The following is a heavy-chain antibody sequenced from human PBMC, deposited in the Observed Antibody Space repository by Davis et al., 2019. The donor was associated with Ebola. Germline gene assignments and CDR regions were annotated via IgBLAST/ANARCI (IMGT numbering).Heavy chain of an antibody. J-gene: IGHJ4*02. Sequence: PGGSLRLSCAASGFTFNYAWMTWARQAPGKGLEWVATIGGGADTHYADSVRGRFTISRDTSENTLYLQMNSLTVEDTAIYFCAKYPAPGASRLFDYWGQGTLVTVSS. D-gene: IGHD2-2*01. CDR3: AKYPAPGASRLFDY. CDR1: GFTFNYAW. V-gene: IGHV3-23*01. CDR2: IGGGADT.